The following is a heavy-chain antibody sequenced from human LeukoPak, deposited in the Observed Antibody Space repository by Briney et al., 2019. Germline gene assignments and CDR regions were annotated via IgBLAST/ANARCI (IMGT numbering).Heavy chain of an antibody. CDR3: TRDLMDYDVSTGLHHYYMDV. CDR2: ISSSGTYI. CDR1: GFTFSSYT. V-gene: IGHV3-21*01. Sequence: PGGSLRLSCAASGFTFSSYTMNWVRQAPGKGLEWVSSISSSGTYIYYADSVKGRFTISRDNAENSLYLQMNSLRAEDTAVYYCTRDLMDYDVSTGLHHYYMDVWGQGTTVTVSS. D-gene: IGHD3-9*01. J-gene: IGHJ6*02.